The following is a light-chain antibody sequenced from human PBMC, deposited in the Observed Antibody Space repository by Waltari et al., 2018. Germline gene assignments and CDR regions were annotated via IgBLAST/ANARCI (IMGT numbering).Light chain of an antibody. CDR2: GAY. J-gene: IGKJ1*01. CDR3: QHHVRLPTT. Sequence: IVLTQSPGTLSLSPGGRATLSCRASQSVSTYLSWYQQKPGQAPRLLIYGAYSRAAGIPDRFSGSGYGTDFSLTISRLEPEDFAVYYCQHHVRLPTTFGQGTRVEIK. V-gene: IGKV3-20*01. CDR1: QSVSTY.